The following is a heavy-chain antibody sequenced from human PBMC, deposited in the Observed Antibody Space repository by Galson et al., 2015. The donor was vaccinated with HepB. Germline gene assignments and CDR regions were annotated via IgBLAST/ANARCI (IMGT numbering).Heavy chain of an antibody. CDR3: ARLLALSSSWFDY. J-gene: IGHJ4*02. D-gene: IGHD6-13*01. CDR2: INTATGNP. CDR1: GFSLSSYG. Sequence: SVKVSCKASGFSLSSYGINWVRQAPGQGLEWMGWINTATGNPTYAQGFAGRFVFSLDTSVNTAYLQISSLKAEDTAVYFCARLLALSSSWFDYWGQGTLVTVSS. V-gene: IGHV7-4-1*02.